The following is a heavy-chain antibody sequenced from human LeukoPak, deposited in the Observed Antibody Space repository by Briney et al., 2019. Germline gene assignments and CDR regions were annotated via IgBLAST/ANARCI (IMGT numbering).Heavy chain of an antibody. CDR1: GGSFSGYY. CDR3: ARWDDSAWAFGN. CDR2: INHSGST. J-gene: IGHJ4*02. V-gene: IGHV4-34*01. Sequence: SETLSLTCAVYGGSFSGYYWSWIRQPPGKGLEWIGEINHSGSTNYNPSLRSRVTISVDTSNNQLSLKLTSVTAADTAVYYCARWDDSAWAFGNWGPGTLVTVSS. D-gene: IGHD6-19*01.